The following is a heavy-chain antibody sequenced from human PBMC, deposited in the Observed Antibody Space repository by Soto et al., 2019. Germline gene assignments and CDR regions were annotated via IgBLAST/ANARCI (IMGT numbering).Heavy chain of an antibody. CDR2: IYYSGST. CDR1: GGSISSGGYY. V-gene: IGHV4-31*03. Sequence: PSETLSLTCTVSGGSISSGGYYWSWIRQHPGKGLEWIGYIYYSGSTYYNPSLKSRVTISVDTSKNQFSLKLSSVTAADTAVYYCARTSTWSKGFDYWGQGTLVTVSS. CDR3: ARTSTWSKGFDY. D-gene: IGHD1-1*01. J-gene: IGHJ4*02.